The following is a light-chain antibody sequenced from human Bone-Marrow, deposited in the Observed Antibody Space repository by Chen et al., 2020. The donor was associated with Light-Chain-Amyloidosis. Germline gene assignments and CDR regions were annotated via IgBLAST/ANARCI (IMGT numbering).Light chain of an antibody. V-gene: IGLV3-21*02. CDR1: NIGSTS. CDR2: DDG. Sequence: SYVLTQPSSVSVAPGQTATLACGGNNIGSTSVHWYQQTPGQAPLLVVYDDGDRPSGIPERLSGSNSGNTATLTISRVEAGDEADYYCQVWDRSSDRPVFGGGTKLTVL. CDR3: QVWDRSSDRPV. J-gene: IGLJ3*02.